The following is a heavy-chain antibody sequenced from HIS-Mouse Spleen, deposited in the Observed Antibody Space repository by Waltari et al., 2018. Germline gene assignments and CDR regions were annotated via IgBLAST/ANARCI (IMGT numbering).Heavy chain of an antibody. J-gene: IGHJ2*01. V-gene: IGHV4-39*07. Sequence: QLQLQESGPGLVKPSETLSLTCTAPGGSIRSSSYYWGWFRQPPGKGLEWIGSIYYSGSTYYNPSLKSRVTISVDTSKNQFSLKLSSVTAADTAVYYCAREIPYSSSWYDWYFDLWGRGTLVTVSS. CDR3: AREIPYSSSWYDWYFDL. CDR2: IYYSGST. CDR1: GGSIRSSSYY. D-gene: IGHD6-13*01.